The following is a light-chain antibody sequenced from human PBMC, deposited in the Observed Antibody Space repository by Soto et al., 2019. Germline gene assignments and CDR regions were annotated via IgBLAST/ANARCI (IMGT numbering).Light chain of an antibody. CDR1: QDITNY. CDR2: DAS. V-gene: IGKV1-33*01. CDR3: QQYNNLPFT. J-gene: IGKJ3*01. Sequence: DIQMTQSPSSRSASVGGRGTITCQASQDITNYLNWYQQKPGKAPKLLIYDASNLETGVPSRFTGGGSGTDFTFTITNLQPEDIATYYCQQYNNLPFTFGPGTKVDIK.